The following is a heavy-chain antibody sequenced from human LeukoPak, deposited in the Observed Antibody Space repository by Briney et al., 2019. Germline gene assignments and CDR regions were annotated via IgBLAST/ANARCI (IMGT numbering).Heavy chain of an antibody. CDR2: ISAYNGNT. D-gene: IGHD6-19*01. CDR1: GYTFTSYG. V-gene: IGHV1-18*01. Sequence: ASVKVSCKASGYTFTSYGISWVRQAPGQGLEWMGWISAYNGNTNYAQKLQGRVTMTTDTSTSTAYMELRSLRSDDTAVYYCARGVGDRSGWDPYYYYYMDVWGKGTTVTVSS. CDR3: ARGVGDRSGWDPYYYYYMDV. J-gene: IGHJ6*03.